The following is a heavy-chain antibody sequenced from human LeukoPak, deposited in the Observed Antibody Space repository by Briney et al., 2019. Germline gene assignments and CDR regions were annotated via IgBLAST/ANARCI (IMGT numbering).Heavy chain of an antibody. J-gene: IGHJ4*02. D-gene: IGHD2-15*01. Sequence: PGRSLRLSCAASGFTFSSYAMHWVRQAPGKGLEWVAVISYDGSNKYYADSVKGRFTISRDNAKKSLYLQMNSLRDEDTAVYYCASQVGHCRGGSCSGYWGQGTLVTVSS. CDR2: ISYDGSNK. CDR1: GFTFSSYA. V-gene: IGHV3-30-3*01. CDR3: ASQVGHCRGGSCSGY.